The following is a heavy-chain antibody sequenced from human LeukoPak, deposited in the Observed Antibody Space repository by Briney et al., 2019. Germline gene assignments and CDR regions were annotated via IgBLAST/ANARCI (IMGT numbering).Heavy chain of an antibody. D-gene: IGHD3-22*01. CDR1: GFPVNNNF. CDR3: ARDFGYYSPFWY. CDR2: IYSGGST. J-gene: IGHJ4*02. Sequence: PGGSLRLSCAVSGFPVNNNFMSWVRQAPGKGLEWVSVIYSGGSTYYTDSVKGRFTISRDNSKNTLYLQMNSLRAEDTAVYYCARDFGYYSPFWYWGQGTLVTVSS. V-gene: IGHV3-66*01.